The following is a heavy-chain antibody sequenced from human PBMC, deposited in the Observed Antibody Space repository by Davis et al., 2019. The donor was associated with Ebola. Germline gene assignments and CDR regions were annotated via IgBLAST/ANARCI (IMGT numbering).Heavy chain of an antibody. CDR1: GYTFTSYA. D-gene: IGHD6-6*01. CDR2: INAGNGNT. V-gene: IGHV1-3*01. CDR3: ARGSSKAYYYYGMEV. J-gene: IGHJ6*02. Sequence: AASVKVSCKASGYTFTSYAMHWVRQAPGQRLEWMGWINAGNGNTKYSQKFQGRVTITRDTSASTAYMELSSLRSEDTAVYYCARGSSKAYYYYGMEVWGQGTTVTVSS.